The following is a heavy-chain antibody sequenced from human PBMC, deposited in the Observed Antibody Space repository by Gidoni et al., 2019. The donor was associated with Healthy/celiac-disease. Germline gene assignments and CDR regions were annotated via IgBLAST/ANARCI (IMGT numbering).Heavy chain of an antibody. V-gene: IGHV4-30-4*01. CDR3: ARQEYYDILTGYYGHDAFDI. J-gene: IGHJ3*02. CDR1: GGSISSGDYY. Sequence: QVQLQESGPGLVKPSQTLSLTCTVSGGSISSGDYYWSWIRQPPGKGLEWIGYIYYSGSTYYNPSLKSRVTISVDTSKNQFSLKLSSVTAADTAVYYCARQEYYDILTGYYGHDAFDIWGQGTMVTVS. D-gene: IGHD3-9*01. CDR2: IYYSGST.